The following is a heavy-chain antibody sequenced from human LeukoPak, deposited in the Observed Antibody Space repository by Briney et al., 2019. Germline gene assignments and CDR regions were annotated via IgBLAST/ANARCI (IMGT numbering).Heavy chain of an antibody. D-gene: IGHD3-10*01. Sequence: PGASLRLSCAASGFTFSSYAMSWVRQAPGKGLEWVSAISGSGGSTYYADSVKGRFTISRDNSKNTLYLQMNSLRAEDTAVHYCAKGRRELLWFGELSFDPWGQGTLVTVSS. CDR2: ISGSGGST. V-gene: IGHV3-23*01. CDR1: GFTFSSYA. J-gene: IGHJ5*02. CDR3: AKGRRELLWFGELSFDP.